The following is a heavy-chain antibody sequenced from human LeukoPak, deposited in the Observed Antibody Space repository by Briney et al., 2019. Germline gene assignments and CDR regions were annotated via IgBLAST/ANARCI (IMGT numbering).Heavy chain of an antibody. CDR1: GGSLSTSGVG. CDR3: ARRRSPSNGDWFDP. Sequence: SGPTLVNPTQTLTLPCTFSGGSLSTSGVGVGWVRQPPGKALEWLALIYWDDDKRYSPSLKSRLTITTDTSKNQVVLTMTNMDPVDTATFYCARRRSPSNGDWFDPWGQGTLVTVSS. D-gene: IGHD4-17*01. J-gene: IGHJ5*02. V-gene: IGHV2-5*02. CDR2: IYWDDDK.